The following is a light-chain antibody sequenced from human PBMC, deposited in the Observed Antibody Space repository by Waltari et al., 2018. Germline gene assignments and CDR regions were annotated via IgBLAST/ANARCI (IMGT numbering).Light chain of an antibody. Sequence: QSALTQPASVSGSPGQSITIPCTGTNSDALGCYGYLSWYQQHPGKAPKLIIYGVSNRPSGVSTRFSGSRSGNTASLTISGLQAEDEADYYCSSYASSSSVVFGGGTKLTVL. J-gene: IGLJ2*01. CDR2: GVS. V-gene: IGLV2-14*03. CDR3: SSYASSSSVV. CDR1: NSDALGCYGY.